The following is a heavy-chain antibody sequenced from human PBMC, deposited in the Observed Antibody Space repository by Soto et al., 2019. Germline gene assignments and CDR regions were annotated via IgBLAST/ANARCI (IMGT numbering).Heavy chain of an antibody. CDR2: IYRTGST. CDR3: ASRDPGTSVDY. V-gene: IGHV4-4*02. Sequence: SETLSLTCAFSGGSFTSNNWWTWVRQPPGQGLEWIGEIYRTGSTNYNPSLKSRVTISLDKSENQFSLKVTSLTAADTAVYYCASRDPGTSVDYWGQGTLVTVSS. J-gene: IGHJ4*02. CDR1: GGSFTSNNW. D-gene: IGHD1-7*01.